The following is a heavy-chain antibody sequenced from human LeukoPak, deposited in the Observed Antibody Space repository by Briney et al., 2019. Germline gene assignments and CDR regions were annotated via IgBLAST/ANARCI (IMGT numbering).Heavy chain of an antibody. CDR2: IYYSGST. D-gene: IGHD6-6*01. V-gene: IGHV4-59*08. J-gene: IGHJ5*02. CDR3: ARHEYSSSFRFDP. CDR1: GGSISSYY. Sequence: SETLSLTCTVSGGSISSYYWSWIRQPPGKGLEWIGYIYYSGSTNYNPSLKSRLTISVDTSKNQFSLKLSSVTAADTAVYYCARHEYSSSFRFDPWGQGTLVTVSS.